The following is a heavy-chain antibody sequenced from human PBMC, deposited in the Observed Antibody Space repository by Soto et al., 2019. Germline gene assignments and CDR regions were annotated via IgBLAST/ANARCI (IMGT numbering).Heavy chain of an antibody. D-gene: IGHD3-10*01. CDR2: IPYDGSNK. J-gene: IGHJ4*02. CDR1: GFTFSNYA. V-gene: IGHV3-30*18. Sequence: QVQLVESGGDVVQPGRSLRLSCAASGFTFSNYAMHWVRQPPGKGLEWVAAIPYDGSNKYYADSVKGRFTISRDNSKNTLYLQMNSLRAEDTAVYYCVKRVGGDGCAPGYWGQGTLVTVSS. CDR3: VKRVGGDGCAPGY.